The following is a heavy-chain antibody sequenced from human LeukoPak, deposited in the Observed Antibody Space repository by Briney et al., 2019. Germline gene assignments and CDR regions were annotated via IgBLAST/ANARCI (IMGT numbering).Heavy chain of an antibody. CDR2: IYCGGGT. CDR3: ARNYYDSSAYYYFDY. J-gene: IGHJ4*02. D-gene: IGHD3-22*01. CDR1: GFTVSNSY. Sequence: GGSLRLSCAASGFTVSNSYMNWVRQAPGKGLEWVSLIYCGGGTYYADSVKGRFTISRDNSKNTLYLQMNSLRAEDTAVYYCARNYYDSSAYYYFDYWGQGTLVTVSS. V-gene: IGHV3-66*01.